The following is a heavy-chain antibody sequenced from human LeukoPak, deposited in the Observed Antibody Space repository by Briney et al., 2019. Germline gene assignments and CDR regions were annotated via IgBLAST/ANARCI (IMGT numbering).Heavy chain of an antibody. CDR2: IYYSGST. J-gene: IGHJ4*02. V-gene: IGHV4-39*01. D-gene: IGHD2-2*01. Sequence: SETLSLTCTVSGGSISSSSYYWGWIRQPPGKGLEWIGSIYYSGSTYYNPSLKSRVTISVDTSKNQFSLKLSSVTAADTAVYYCARADVPSPFFDYWGQGTLVTVSS. CDR3: ARADVPSPFFDY. CDR1: GGSISSSSYY.